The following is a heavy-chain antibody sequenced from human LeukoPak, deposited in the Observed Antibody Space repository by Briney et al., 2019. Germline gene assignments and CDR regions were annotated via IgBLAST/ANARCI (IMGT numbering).Heavy chain of an antibody. J-gene: IGHJ4*02. D-gene: IGHD2-8*02. CDR1: GYYFTSYW. V-gene: IGHV5-51*01. CDR2: MYAANSDT. Sequence: GESLKISCKHSGYYFTSYWIGWVRQMPGKGLEWMGIMYAANSDTRYSPSFQGQVTISADRSISTAYLQWNSLMASDTAMYYCAMARNGNFYWFFDYWGQGTLVTVSS. CDR3: AMARNGNFYWFFDY.